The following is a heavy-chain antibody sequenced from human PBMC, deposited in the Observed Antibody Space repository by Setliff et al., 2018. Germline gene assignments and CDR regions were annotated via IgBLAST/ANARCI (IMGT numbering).Heavy chain of an antibody. CDR3: VIFWGSYRYRDHELDY. CDR2: ISYDGSKK. D-gene: IGHD3-16*02. V-gene: IGHV3-30*03. Sequence: GGSLRLSCAASGFTFSSYWMSWVRQAPGKGLEWVAVISYDGSKKYYADSVKGRFTISRDNSRNTLYLQMNSLGSDDTAVYYCVIFWGSYRYRDHELDYWGQGTLVTVSS. J-gene: IGHJ4*02. CDR1: GFTFSSYW.